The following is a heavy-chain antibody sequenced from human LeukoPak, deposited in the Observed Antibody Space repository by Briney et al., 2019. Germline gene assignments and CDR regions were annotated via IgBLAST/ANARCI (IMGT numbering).Heavy chain of an antibody. J-gene: IGHJ4*02. CDR2: MNPNSGNT. Sequence: ASVKVSCKASGGTFSSYAINWVRQATGQGLEWMGWMNPNSGNTGYAQKFQGRVTITRNTSISTAYMELSSLRSEDTAVYYCAVGVTGTDYWGQGTLVTVSS. V-gene: IGHV1-8*03. CDR1: GGTFSSYA. D-gene: IGHD1-20*01. CDR3: AVGVTGTDY.